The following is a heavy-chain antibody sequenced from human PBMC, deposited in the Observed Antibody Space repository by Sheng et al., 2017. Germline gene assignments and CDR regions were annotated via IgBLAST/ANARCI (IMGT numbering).Heavy chain of an antibody. D-gene: IGHD2-2*01. CDR1: GFTFNTYA. J-gene: IGHJ3*02. V-gene: IGHV3-23*04. CDR3: AKDIVVVPAARGDGFDI. CDR2: ISGSGGST. Sequence: EVQLVESGGGLVQPGGSLRLSCAASGFTFNTYAMTWVRQAPGKGLEWVSGISGSGGSTYYADSVKGRFTISRDNSKNTLYLEVHSLRAEDTAVYYCAKDIVVVPAARGDGFDIVGPRDNGHRLL.